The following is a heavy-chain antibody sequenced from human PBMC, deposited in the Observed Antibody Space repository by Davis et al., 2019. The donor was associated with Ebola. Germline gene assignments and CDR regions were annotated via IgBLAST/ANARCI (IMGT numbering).Heavy chain of an antibody. CDR2: INHSGST. V-gene: IGHV4-34*01. CDR3: ARVSRTLRLSLDY. J-gene: IGHJ4*02. D-gene: IGHD3-16*01. Sequence: SDTLSLTCAVYGGSFSGYYWSWIRQPPGKGLEWIGEINHSGSTNYNPSLKSRVTISVDTSKNQFSLKLSSVTAADTAVYYCARVSRTLRLSLDYWGQGTLVTVSS. CDR1: GGSFSGYY.